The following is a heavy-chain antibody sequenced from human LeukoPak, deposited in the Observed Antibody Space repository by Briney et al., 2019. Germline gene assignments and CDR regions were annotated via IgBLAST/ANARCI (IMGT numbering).Heavy chain of an antibody. J-gene: IGHJ5*02. V-gene: IGHV3-23*01. CDR3: ANMGLLWFGEGIWFDP. D-gene: IGHD3-10*01. CDR1: GFTFSSYA. Sequence: PGGSLRLSCAPSGFTFSSYAMRWVRQAPGKGLEWVSAISGSGGSTYYADSVKGRFTISRDNSKNTLYLQMNSLRAEDTAVYYCANMGLLWFGEGIWFDPWGQGTLVTVSS. CDR2: ISGSGGST.